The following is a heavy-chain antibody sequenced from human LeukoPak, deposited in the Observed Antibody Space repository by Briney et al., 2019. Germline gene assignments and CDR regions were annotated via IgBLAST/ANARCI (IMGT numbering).Heavy chain of an antibody. CDR3: ARMTVVTTGYYYGMDV. CDR2: IDWDDDK. CDR1: GFSLSASGMC. V-gene: IGHV2-70*11. J-gene: IGHJ6*02. Sequence: SGPTLVNPTQTLTLTCTFSGFSLSASGMCVSWIRQPPGKALEWLARIDWDDDKYYSTSLKTRLTISKDTSKNQVVLTMTNMDPVDTATYYCARMTVVTTGYYYGMDVWGQRTTVTVSS. D-gene: IGHD4-17*01.